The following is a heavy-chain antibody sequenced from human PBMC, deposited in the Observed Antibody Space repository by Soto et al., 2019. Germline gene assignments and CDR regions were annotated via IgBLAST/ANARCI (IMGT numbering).Heavy chain of an antibody. D-gene: IGHD5-18*01. CDR3: AKDRGDTVMDFDY. CDR2: FSGSGTGGNT. CDR1: GFTFSSYS. J-gene: IGHJ4*02. Sequence: EVQLLESGGGLVQPGGSLRLSCAASGFTFSSYSMNWVRQAPGKGLEWVSAFSGSGTGGNTNYADSVKGRFTISRDNSKSTLYLQMNSLRAEDTAVYYCAKDRGDTVMDFDYWGQGTLVTVSS. V-gene: IGHV3-23*01.